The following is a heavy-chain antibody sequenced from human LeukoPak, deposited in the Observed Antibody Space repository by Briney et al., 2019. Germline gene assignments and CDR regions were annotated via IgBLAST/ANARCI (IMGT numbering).Heavy chain of an antibody. CDR3: ARDDVDTAMVQYYYYYYMDV. D-gene: IGHD5-18*01. CDR2: INPNSGGT. J-gene: IGHJ6*03. CDR1: GYTFTGYY. V-gene: IGHV1-2*06. Sequence: ASVKVSCKASGYTFTGYYMHWVRQAPGQGLEWVGRINPNSGGTNYAQKFQGRVTMTRDTSISTAYMKLSRLRSDDTAVYYCARDDVDTAMVQYYYYYYMDVWGKGTTVTVSS.